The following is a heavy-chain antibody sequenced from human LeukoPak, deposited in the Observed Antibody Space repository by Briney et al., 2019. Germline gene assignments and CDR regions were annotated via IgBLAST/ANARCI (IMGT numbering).Heavy chain of an antibody. D-gene: IGHD2-2*01. V-gene: IGHV1-2*02. CDR1: GYTFTCYY. CDR3: ARARIGYCSSASCRDAFDI. Sequence: ASVKISCKASGYTFTCYYMHWERQAPGQGLEWMGWINTNSGGTNYAQKFQGRVTMTRDTSISTAYMELSRLRADDTAVYYCARARIGYCSSASCRDAFDIWGQGTMVTVSS. J-gene: IGHJ3*02. CDR2: INTNSGGT.